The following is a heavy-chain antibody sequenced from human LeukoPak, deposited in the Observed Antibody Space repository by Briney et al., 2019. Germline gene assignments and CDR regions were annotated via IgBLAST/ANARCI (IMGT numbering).Heavy chain of an antibody. D-gene: IGHD1-26*01. V-gene: IGHV4-39*02. CDR3: TRRAWDLGNDAFDI. J-gene: IGHJ3*02. CDR2: LYYTGTT. CDR1: GGSISGRSYY. Sequence: LETLSLTCTVSGGSISGRSYYWGWIRQPPGGGLEWIGSLYYTGTTYYNPSLKSRVSISVDTSKIHFSVRLTSVTAADTAIYYCTRRAWDLGNDAFDIWGQGTMVTVPS.